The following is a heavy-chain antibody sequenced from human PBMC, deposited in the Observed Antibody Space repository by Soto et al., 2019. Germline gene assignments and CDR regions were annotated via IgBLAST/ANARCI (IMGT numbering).Heavy chain of an antibody. D-gene: IGHD1-7*01. CDR3: ARDFPPSYNWNYPTRRQYNWFDP. Sequence: PGGSLRLSCAASGFTFSSYWMSWVRQAPGKGLEWVANIKQDGSEKYYVDSVKGRFTISRDNAKNSLYLQMNSLRAEDTAVYYCARDFPPSYNWNYPTRRQYNWFDPWGQGTLVTVSS. CDR1: GFTFSSYW. CDR2: IKQDGSEK. V-gene: IGHV3-7*01. J-gene: IGHJ5*02.